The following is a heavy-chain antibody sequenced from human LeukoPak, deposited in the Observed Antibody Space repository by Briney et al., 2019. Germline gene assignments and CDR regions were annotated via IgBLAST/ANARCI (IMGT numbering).Heavy chain of an antibody. CDR3: ATQGYFDSSGYYYFAVDY. CDR2: IHYSGST. V-gene: IGHV4-59*08. J-gene: IGHJ4*02. CDR1: GXSISSYY. D-gene: IGHD3-22*01. Sequence: SETLSLTCTVSGXSISSYYWSWIRQPPGKGLEWIGYIHYSGSTNYNPSLKSRVTISVDTSKNQFSLKLSSVTAADTAVYYCATQGYFDSSGYYYFAVDYWGQGTLVTVSS.